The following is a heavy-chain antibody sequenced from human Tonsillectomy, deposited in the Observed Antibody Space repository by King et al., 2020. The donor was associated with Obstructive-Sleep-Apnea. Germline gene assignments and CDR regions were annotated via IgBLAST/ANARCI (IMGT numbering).Heavy chain of an antibody. J-gene: IGHJ4*02. D-gene: IGHD3-10*01. CDR3: AHTIVSYYYGPGNSYTFAY. CDR2: IFGNDDK. CDR1: GFSLSSSGVG. V-gene: IGHV2-5*01. Sequence: ITLKESGPTLVEPTQTLTLTCAFSGFSLSSSGVGVGWIRQPPGKALEWLSLIFGNDDKRYSPSLKSRVTITKDTSKNQVVLTMTNMDPVDSATYYCAHTIVSYYYGPGNSYTFAYWGQGTLVTVSS.